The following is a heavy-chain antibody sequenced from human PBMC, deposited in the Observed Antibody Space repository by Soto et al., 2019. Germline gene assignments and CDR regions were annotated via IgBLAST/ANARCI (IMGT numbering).Heavy chain of an antibody. CDR3: ATDRGNL. Sequence: RRLSCASSGLTFSNVWMNWVRQAPGKGLEWVGRIKGKTDGGTTDYAAPVKGRFTISRDDSKSTVYLQMNSLKPEDTAVYFCATDRGNLWGQGTLVTVYS. J-gene: IGHJ5*02. CDR2: IKGKTDGGTT. V-gene: IGHV3-15*01. CDR1: GLTFSNVW.